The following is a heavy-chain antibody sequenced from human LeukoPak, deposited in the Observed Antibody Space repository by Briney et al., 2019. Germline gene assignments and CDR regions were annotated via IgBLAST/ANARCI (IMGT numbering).Heavy chain of an antibody. CDR2: ISSGGDRT. J-gene: IGHJ4*02. CDR1: GFSFSSYA. CDR3: TREAIATGYAYD. D-gene: IGHD3-16*01. V-gene: IGHV3-23*01. Sequence: GGSLRLSCAATGFSFSSYALSWVRQAPGKGLEWVSAISSGGDRTYYADSVTGRFTISRDNSKNMLFLQMSSLRAEDAAMYYCTREAIATGYAYDGGQGTLVTVFS.